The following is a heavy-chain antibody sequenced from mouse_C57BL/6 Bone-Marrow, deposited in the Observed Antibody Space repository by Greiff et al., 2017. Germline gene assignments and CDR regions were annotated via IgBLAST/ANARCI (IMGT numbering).Heavy chain of an antibody. CDR1: GFTFSSYA. CDR3: ARDLLYYGNSYYFDY. V-gene: IGHV5-4*01. D-gene: IGHD2-1*01. CDR2: ISDGGSYT. J-gene: IGHJ2*01. Sequence: EVQGVESGGGLVKPGGSLKLSCAASGFTFSSYAMSWVRQTPEKRLEWVATISDGGSYTYYPDNVKGRFTISRDNAKNNLYLQMSHLKSEDTAMYYCARDLLYYGNSYYFDYWGQGTTLTVSS.